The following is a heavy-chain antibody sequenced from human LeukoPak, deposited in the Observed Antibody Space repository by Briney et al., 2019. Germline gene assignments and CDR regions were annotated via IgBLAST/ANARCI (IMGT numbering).Heavy chain of an antibody. CDR3: ARGTAETAGIDY. J-gene: IGHJ4*02. CDR2: INPDGTGT. CDR1: GFMFSDFW. D-gene: IGHD6-13*01. V-gene: IGHV3-74*01. Sequence: PAGSLRLSCAASGFMFSDFWMFWVRQAPGKGLVWVSQINPDGTGTTYGDSAKGRFTVSRDNVKNTMFLQMNGLTVEDTAVYFCARGTAETAGIDYWGQGTLVSVSA.